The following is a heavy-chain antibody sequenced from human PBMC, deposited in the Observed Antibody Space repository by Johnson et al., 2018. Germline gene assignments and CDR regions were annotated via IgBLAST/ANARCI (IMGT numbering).Heavy chain of an antibody. J-gene: IGHJ4*02. V-gene: IGHV3-15*07. CDR2: IPSKIDGGTT. CDR1: GFTFTNAW. Sequence: VQLVESGGGLVKPGGSLRLSCEASGFTFTNAWMNWVRQAPGKGLEWVGRIPSKIDGGTTDYAPPVKGRFTISRGDSKNTLYLQMNGLKTEDTAVYYCATQLEYWGQGTLVTVSS. CDR3: ATQLEY. D-gene: IGHD5-24*01.